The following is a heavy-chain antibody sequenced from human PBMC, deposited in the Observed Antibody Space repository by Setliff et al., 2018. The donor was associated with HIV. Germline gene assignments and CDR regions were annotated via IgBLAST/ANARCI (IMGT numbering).Heavy chain of an antibody. CDR1: GYTFTSYY. J-gene: IGHJ6*02. CDR2: INPGDGST. V-gene: IGHV1-46*01. CDR3: ARPSDTAMVTVGYYYYGMDV. D-gene: IGHD5-18*01. Sequence: ASVKVSCKASGYTFTSYYIYWVRQTPGQGLQWMGIINPGDGSTIYAQKFQGRVTMTRDTSTSTLYMELSSLRSEDTAVYYCARPSDTAMVTVGYYYYGMDVWGQGTTVTVSS.